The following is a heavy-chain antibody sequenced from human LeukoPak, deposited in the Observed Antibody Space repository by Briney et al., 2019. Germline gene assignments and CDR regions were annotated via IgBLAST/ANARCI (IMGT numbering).Heavy chain of an antibody. J-gene: IGHJ4*02. CDR3: AKDRSIGTYYTFDH. V-gene: IGHV3-23*01. D-gene: IGHD1-26*01. CDR2: ISGSGVMT. CDR1: GFTFSDYA. Sequence: GGSLRLSCAASGFTFSDYAMTWVRQAPGKGLEWVATISGSGVMTYYTDSVKGRFTVSGDHSKNTLYLQMSSLTAADTAVYYCAKDRSIGTYYTFDHWGQGTLVIVSS.